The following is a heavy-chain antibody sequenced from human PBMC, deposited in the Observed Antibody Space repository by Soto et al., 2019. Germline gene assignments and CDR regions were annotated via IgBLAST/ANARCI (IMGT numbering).Heavy chain of an antibody. CDR1: GYTFTSYG. J-gene: IGHJ4*02. V-gene: IGHV1-18*01. Sequence: QVQLVQSGAEVKKPGASVKVSCKASGYTFTSYGISWVRQAPGQGLEWMGWISAYNGNTNYAQKLQGRVTNDTDTSKSTAYKGLRSLRSDDTAVYFWARGSRFKGHYYFYYWGQGTLVTVSS. D-gene: IGHD6-13*01. CDR3: ARGSRFKGHYYFYY. CDR2: ISAYNGNT.